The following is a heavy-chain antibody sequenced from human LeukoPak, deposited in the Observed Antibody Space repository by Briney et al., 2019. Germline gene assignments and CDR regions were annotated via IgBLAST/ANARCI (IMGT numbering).Heavy chain of an antibody. V-gene: IGHV4-34*01. CDR2: INHSGST. CDR3: ARGRWLALFDY. Sequence: PSETLSLTCAVYGGSLSGYYWSWIRQPPGKGLEWIGEINHSGSTNYNPSLKSRVTISVDTSKNQFSLKLSSVTAADTAVYYCARGRWLALFDYWGQGTLVTVSS. D-gene: IGHD6-19*01. J-gene: IGHJ4*02. CDR1: GGSLSGYY.